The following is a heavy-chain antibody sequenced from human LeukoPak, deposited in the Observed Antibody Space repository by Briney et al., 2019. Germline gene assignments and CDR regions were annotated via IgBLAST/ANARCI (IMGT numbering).Heavy chain of an antibody. J-gene: IGHJ3*02. CDR1: SGSFSGYY. V-gene: IGHV4-34*01. Sequence: PSETLSLTCAVYSGSFSGYYWSWIRQPPGKGLEWIGEINHSGSTNYNPSLKSRVTISVDTSKNQFSLKLSSVTAADTAVYYCARAINVGAFDIWGQGTMVTVSP. CDR3: ARAINVGAFDI. D-gene: IGHD3-10*01. CDR2: INHSGST.